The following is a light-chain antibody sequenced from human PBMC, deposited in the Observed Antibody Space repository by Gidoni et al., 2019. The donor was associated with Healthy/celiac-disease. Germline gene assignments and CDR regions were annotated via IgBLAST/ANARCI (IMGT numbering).Light chain of an antibody. CDR3: QSYDSSLSAAA. J-gene: IGLJ2*01. CDR2: GNS. CDR1: SSNIGAGYA. Sequence: QSALTQPPSVSAAPGQRVTIPCTGSSSNIGAGYAVHWYQQLPGTAPKLLIYGNSNRPSGVPDRFSGSKSGTSASLAITGLQAEDEADYYCQSYDSSLSAAAFGGGTKLTVL. V-gene: IGLV1-40*01.